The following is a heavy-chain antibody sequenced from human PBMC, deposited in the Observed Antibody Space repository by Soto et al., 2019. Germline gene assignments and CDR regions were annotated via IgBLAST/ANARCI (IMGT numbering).Heavy chain of an antibody. J-gene: IGHJ6*02. CDR3: ASDITYGMDV. V-gene: IGHV1-69*13. Sequence: ASVKVSCKASGGTFSSYAISWVRQAPGQGLEWMGGIIPIFGTANYAQKFQGRVTITADESTSTAYMELSSLRSEDTAVYYCASDITYGMDVWGQGTTVTVSS. CDR1: GGTFSSYA. CDR2: IIPIFGTA.